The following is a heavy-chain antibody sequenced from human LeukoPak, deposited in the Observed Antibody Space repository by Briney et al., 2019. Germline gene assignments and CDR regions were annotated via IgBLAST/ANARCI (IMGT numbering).Heavy chain of an antibody. CDR1: GFTVSSNY. Sequence: GGSLRLSCAASGFTVSSNYMSWVRQAPGKGLEWVSVIYSGGSTYYADSVKGRFTISRDNSKNTLYLQMNSLRAEDTAVYYCARVLWYYYPHDAFNIGGQGTMVTVSS. CDR3: ARVLWYYYPHDAFNI. J-gene: IGHJ3*02. V-gene: IGHV3-66*01. CDR2: IYSGGST. D-gene: IGHD3-10*01.